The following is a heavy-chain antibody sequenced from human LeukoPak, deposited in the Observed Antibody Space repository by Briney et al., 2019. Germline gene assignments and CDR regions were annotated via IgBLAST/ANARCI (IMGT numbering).Heavy chain of an antibody. Sequence: GGSLRLSCAASGFTFSNTWMNWVRQAPGKGLEWVGRIKRIIDGGTTDYAAPVKGRFTVSRDDSINTLYLQMNSLKTEDTAVYYCTTDRLGGILWFGELGLVGGQGTLVTVSS. V-gene: IGHV3-15*01. J-gene: IGHJ4*02. CDR1: GFTFSNTW. CDR3: TTDRLGGILWFGELGLV. D-gene: IGHD3-10*01. CDR2: IKRIIDGGTT.